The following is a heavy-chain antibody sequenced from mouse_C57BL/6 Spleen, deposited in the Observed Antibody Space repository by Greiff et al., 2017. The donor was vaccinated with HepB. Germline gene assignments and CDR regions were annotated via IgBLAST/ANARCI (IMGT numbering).Heavy chain of an antibody. V-gene: IGHV1-26*01. CDR1: GYTFTDYY. CDR3: ASGGGDSPYYYAMDY. Sequence: EVQLQQSGPELVKPGASVKISCKASGYTFTDYYMNWVKQSHGKSLEWIGDINPNNGGTSYNQKFKGKATLTVDKSSSTAYMELRSLTSEDSAVYYCASGGGDSPYYYAMDYWGQGTSVTVSS. CDR2: INPNNGGT. J-gene: IGHJ4*01.